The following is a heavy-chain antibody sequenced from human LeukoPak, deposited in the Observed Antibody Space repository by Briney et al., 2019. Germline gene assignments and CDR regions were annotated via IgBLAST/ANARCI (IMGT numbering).Heavy chain of an antibody. Sequence: SETLFLTCTVSGCSISSSSYYWGWIRQPPGKGLEWIGSIYYSGSTYYNPSLKSRVTISVDTSKNQFSLKLSSVTTADTAVYYCARHGGAVATDYFDYWGQGTLVTVSS. CDR3: ARHGGAVATDYFDY. CDR1: GCSISSSSYY. D-gene: IGHD6-19*01. V-gene: IGHV4-39*01. CDR2: IYYSGST. J-gene: IGHJ4*02.